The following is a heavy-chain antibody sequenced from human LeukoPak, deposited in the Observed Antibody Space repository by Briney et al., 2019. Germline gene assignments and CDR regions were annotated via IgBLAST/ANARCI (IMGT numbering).Heavy chain of an antibody. Sequence: VASVKVSCKVSGYTLTELSMHWVRQAPGKGLEWMGGFDPEDGETIYAQKFQGRVTMTEDTSTDTAYMELSSLRSEDTAVYYCATVISRNLTEYYFDYWGQGTLVTVSS. D-gene: IGHD1-14*01. CDR3: ATVISRNLTEYYFDY. CDR2: FDPEDGET. J-gene: IGHJ4*02. V-gene: IGHV1-24*01. CDR1: GYTLTELS.